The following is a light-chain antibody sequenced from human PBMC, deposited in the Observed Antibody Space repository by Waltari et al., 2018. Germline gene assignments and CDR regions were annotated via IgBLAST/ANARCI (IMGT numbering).Light chain of an antibody. J-gene: IGLJ1*01. V-gene: IGLV3-21*04. CDR1: NIGSYS. CDR3: QVWHADIDPGV. Sequence: SYVLTQPPSVSVAPGETASITCGGDNIGSYSGHWYQQKQCQAPVLVIFYDSDRPSGSPARFSGANSGNTATLTITSVEAGDEARYYCQVWHADIDPGVFGTGTEVTVL. CDR2: YDS.